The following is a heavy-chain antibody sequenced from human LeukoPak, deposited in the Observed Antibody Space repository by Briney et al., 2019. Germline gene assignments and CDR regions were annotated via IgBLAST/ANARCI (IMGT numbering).Heavy chain of an antibody. Sequence: GGSLRLSCAASGFTFSSYAMSWVRQIPGKGLEWVSGINGNGGSTNYADSVKGRFTISRDNSKNTLYLQMNSLRAEDTAVYYCAKAIYDSSAYYSYSYMDVWGKGTTVTVSS. V-gene: IGHV3-23*01. D-gene: IGHD3-22*01. CDR2: INGNGGST. CDR1: GFTFSSYA. J-gene: IGHJ6*03. CDR3: AKAIYDSSAYYSYSYMDV.